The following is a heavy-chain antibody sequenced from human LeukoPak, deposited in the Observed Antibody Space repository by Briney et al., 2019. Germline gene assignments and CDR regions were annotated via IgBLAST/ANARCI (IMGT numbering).Heavy chain of an antibody. CDR1: GYSFTSYW. J-gene: IGHJ4*02. V-gene: IGHV5-51*01. CDR2: IYPGDSDT. Sequence: EALNISGKGSGYSFTSYWIGSIRPMPGEGLEWRGIIYPGDSDTRYSPSFQGQVTISADKSISTAYLQWSSLKASDTAMYHCARLDCSGDSCYGDYWGQGTLVTVSS. CDR3: ARLDCSGDSCYGDY. D-gene: IGHD2-15*01.